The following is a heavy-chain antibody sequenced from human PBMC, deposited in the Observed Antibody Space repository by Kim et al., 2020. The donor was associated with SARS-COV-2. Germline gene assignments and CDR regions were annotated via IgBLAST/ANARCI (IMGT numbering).Heavy chain of an antibody. V-gene: IGHV4-39*01. Sequence: SETLSLTCTVSGGSISSSTYYWGWIRQPPGKGLEWIGSIYYSGTTYYNPSLKSRVTISVDTSKNQFSLKLSSVTAADTAVYYCARLRYSYDNSGYTIRYFDLWGRGTLVTVSS. CDR2: IYYSGTT. CDR3: ARLRYSYDNSGYTIRYFDL. D-gene: IGHD3-22*01. J-gene: IGHJ2*01. CDR1: GGSISSSTYY.